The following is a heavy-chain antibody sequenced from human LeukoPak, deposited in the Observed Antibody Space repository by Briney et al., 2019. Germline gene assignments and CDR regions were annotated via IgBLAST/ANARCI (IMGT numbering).Heavy chain of an antibody. V-gene: IGHV4-59*08. J-gene: IGHJ4*02. Sequence: SETLSLTCTVSGASISGYYWSWIRQPPGKGLEWIGYIYYSGSTNYNPSLKSRVTLSVDTSKNQFSLKLSSVTAADTAVYYCARHEVKELYSSSWSYLDYWGQGTLVTVSP. CDR1: GASISGYY. D-gene: IGHD6-13*01. CDR3: ARHEVKELYSSSWSYLDY. CDR2: IYYSGST.